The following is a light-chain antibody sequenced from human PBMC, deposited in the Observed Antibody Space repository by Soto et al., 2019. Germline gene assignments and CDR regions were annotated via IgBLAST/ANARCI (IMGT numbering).Light chain of an antibody. J-gene: IGKJ5*01. CDR2: ATS. V-gene: IGKV3-15*01. CDR1: QSVSSN. Sequence: EIVMTQSPATLSVSPGERATLSCRASQSVSSNLAWYQQKPGQAPRLLIYATSTRATGIPDRFSGSGSGTEFTLTISSLQPEDFALYHCQQYDNKPPITCGQGTRL. CDR3: QQYDNKPPIT.